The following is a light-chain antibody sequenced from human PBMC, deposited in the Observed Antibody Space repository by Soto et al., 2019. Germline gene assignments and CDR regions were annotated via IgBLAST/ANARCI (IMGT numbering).Light chain of an antibody. CDR1: SSDVGGYNL. Sequence: QSALTQPASVSGSPGQSITISCTGTSSDVGGYNLVSWYQQHPGEAPKLMIYEVTNRPSGVSNRFSGSKSGNTASLTISGLQAEDEADYYCSSYIPRITAWAFGGGTKLTVL. J-gene: IGLJ3*02. CDR2: EVT. CDR3: SSYIPRITAWA. V-gene: IGLV2-14*03.